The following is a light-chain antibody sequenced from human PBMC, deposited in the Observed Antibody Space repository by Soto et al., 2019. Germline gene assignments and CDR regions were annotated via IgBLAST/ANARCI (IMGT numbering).Light chain of an antibody. V-gene: IGKV1-39*01. CDR1: QSISSY. CDR2: AAS. CDR3: QQSYSNPTWT. Sequence: DIQMTQSPSSLSASVGERVTITCRANQSISSYLNWYQLKPGKAPKLLIYAASTLQSGVPSRFSGSGFGAEFTLTVSSLQPEDFATYYCQQSYSNPTWTFGQGTKVEIK. J-gene: IGKJ1*01.